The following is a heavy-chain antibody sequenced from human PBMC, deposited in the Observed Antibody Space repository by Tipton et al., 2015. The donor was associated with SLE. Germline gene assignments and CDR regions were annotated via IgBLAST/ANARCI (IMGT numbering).Heavy chain of an antibody. CDR2: INGDGSFT. CDR1: GFTFSSDW. D-gene: IGHD2-2*01. CDR3: ARKVVVPAANRDYYGMDV. Sequence: SLRLSCAASGFTFSSDWMHWVRQAPGKGLVWVSNINGDGSFTNYADSVKGRFTISRDNAKNTLYLQMNSLRAEDTAVYYCARKVVVPAANRDYYGMDVWGQGTTVTVSS. J-gene: IGHJ6*02. V-gene: IGHV3-74*01.